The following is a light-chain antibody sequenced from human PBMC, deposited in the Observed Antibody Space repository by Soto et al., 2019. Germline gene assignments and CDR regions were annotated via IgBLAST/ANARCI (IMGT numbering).Light chain of an antibody. CDR3: SSYTSTSTLYV. J-gene: IGLJ1*01. Sequence: QSVLTQPASVSGSRGQSITMSGTGTSSDVGEYNYVSWYQQHPGIAPKLMIYEVRNRPSGVSNRFSGSKSGNTASLTISGLQTEEEADFYCSSYTSTSTLYVFGTGTKVTVL. V-gene: IGLV2-14*01. CDR1: SSDVGEYNY. CDR2: EVR.